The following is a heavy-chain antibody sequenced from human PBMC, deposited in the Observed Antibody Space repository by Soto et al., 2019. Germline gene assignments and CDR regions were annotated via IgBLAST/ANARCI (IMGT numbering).Heavy chain of an antibody. CDR3: ASGGYGYPYYYYGMDV. CDR1: GGTFSSYA. J-gene: IGHJ6*02. D-gene: IGHD5-18*01. V-gene: IGHV1-69*01. Sequence: QVQLVQSGAEVKKPGSSVKVSCKASGGTFSSYAISWVRQAPGQGLEWMGGIIPIFGTANYAQKFQGRVTSTADESTSTAYMELSSLRSEDTAVYYCASGGYGYPYYYYGMDVWGQGTTVTVSS. CDR2: IIPIFGTA.